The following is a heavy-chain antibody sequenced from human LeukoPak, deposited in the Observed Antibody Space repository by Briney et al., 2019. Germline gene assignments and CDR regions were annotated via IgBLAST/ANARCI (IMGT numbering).Heavy chain of an antibody. V-gene: IGHV3-66*01. J-gene: IGHJ4*02. CDR3: ARSQYYYGSGSVY. Sequence: PGGSLRLSCAASGFTVSSNYMSWVRQAPGKGLERVSVIYSGGSTYYADSVKGRFTISRDNSKNTLYLQMNSLRAEDTAVYYCARSQYYYGSGSVYWGQGTLVTVSS. CDR1: GFTVSSNY. D-gene: IGHD3-10*01. CDR2: IYSGGST.